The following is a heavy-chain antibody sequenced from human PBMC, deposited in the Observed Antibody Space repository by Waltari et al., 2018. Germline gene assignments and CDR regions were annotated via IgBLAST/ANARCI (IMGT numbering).Heavy chain of an antibody. V-gene: IGHV4-34*01. CDR2: INHSGST. J-gene: IGHJ2*01. D-gene: IGHD6-25*01. CDR3: ARAPLGLYIAARIWYFDL. Sequence: QVQLQQWGAGLLKPSETLSLTCAVYGGSFSGYYWSWIRQPPGKGLEWIGEINHSGSTNYNPSLKSRVTISVDTSKNQFSLKLSSVTAADTAVYYCARAPLGLYIAARIWYFDLWGRGTLVTVSS. CDR1: GGSFSGYY.